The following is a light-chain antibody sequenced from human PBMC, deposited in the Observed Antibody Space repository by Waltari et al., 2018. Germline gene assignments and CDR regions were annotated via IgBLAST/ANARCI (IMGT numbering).Light chain of an antibody. CDR3: QQYYNTPLT. CDR1: ESVLYSSNNKNH. Sequence: DIVMTQSPESLAVSLGESATINCKTSESVLYSSNNKNHLAWYQQKPGQPPKLLLYWASTRKSGVPERFSGSGSETDFTLTVTSLQAEDVAVYYCQQYYNTPLTFGGGTKVEIK. V-gene: IGKV4-1*01. J-gene: IGKJ4*01. CDR2: WAS.